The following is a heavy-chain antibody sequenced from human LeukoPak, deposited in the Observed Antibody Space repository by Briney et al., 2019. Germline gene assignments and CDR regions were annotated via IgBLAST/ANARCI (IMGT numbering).Heavy chain of an antibody. V-gene: IGHV3-23*01. J-gene: IGHJ4*02. CDR2: ISGRGGST. D-gene: IGHD3-10*01. Sequence: PGGSLRLSCAASEFTFSSYAMSWVRQAPGKGLEWVSAISGRGGSTYYADSVKGRFTISRDNSKNTLYLQMNSLRAEDTAVYYCAKVAMVRGVPFDYWGQGTLVTVSS. CDR3: AKVAMVRGVPFDY. CDR1: EFTFSSYA.